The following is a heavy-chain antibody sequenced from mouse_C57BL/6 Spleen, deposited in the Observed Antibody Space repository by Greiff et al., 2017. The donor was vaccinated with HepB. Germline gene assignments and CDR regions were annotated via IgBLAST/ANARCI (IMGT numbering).Heavy chain of an antibody. Sequence: EVQGVESGGGLVQPGSSLRLSCAASGFVFIDYSMIWVRQLPGKAPEWLALIRNKVNGYTTDYSASVKGRFTISRDNSQNILYLQMNTLRAEDSATYYCVKAVSSGSSYTWFAYWGQGTLVTVSA. D-gene: IGHD1-1*01. CDR1: GFVFIDYS. J-gene: IGHJ3*01. CDR2: IRNKVNGYTT. CDR3: VKAVSSGSSYTWFAY. V-gene: IGHV7-4*01.